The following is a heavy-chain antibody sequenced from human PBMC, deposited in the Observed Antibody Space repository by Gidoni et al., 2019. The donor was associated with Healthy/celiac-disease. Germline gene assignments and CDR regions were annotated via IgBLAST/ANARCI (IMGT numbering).Heavy chain of an antibody. CDR2: ISWNSGSI. Sequence: EVQLVESGGGLVQPGRSLRLSCAASGFTFDDYAMHWVRHAPGKGLEWVSGISWNSGSIGYADSVKGRFTISRDNAKNSLYLQMNSLRAEDTALYYCAKVASSWHDAFDIWGQGTMVTVSS. V-gene: IGHV3-9*01. CDR1: GFTFDDYA. D-gene: IGHD6-13*01. CDR3: AKVASSWHDAFDI. J-gene: IGHJ3*02.